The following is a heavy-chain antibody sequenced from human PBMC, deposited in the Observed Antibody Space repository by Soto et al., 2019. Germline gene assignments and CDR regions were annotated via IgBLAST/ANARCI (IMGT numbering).Heavy chain of an antibody. V-gene: IGHV2-5*02. CDR1: GFSLNTGGLA. CDR2: IYWDNDK. CDR3: GHSRCGGDCLQSYSSHYYYGMDV. D-gene: IGHD2-21*02. Sequence: QITLKESGPTLVKPTQTLTLTCTFSGFSLNTGGLAVGWIRQPPGKALEWLALIYWDNDKRYSPSLRSRLTITKDTSKNQVVLTMTTQDPVDAATYYCGHSRCGGDCLQSYSSHYYYGMDVWGQGTTVTVSS. J-gene: IGHJ6*02.